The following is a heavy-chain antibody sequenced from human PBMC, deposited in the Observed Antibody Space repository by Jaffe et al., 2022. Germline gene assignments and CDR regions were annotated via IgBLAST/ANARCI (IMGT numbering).Heavy chain of an antibody. CDR1: GFTFSSYW. CDR3: ARDPYYDILTGEGGFDY. Sequence: EVQLVESGGGLVQPGGSLRLSCAASGFTFSSYWMSWVRQAPGKGLEWVANIKQDGSEKYYVDSVKGRFTISRDNAKNSLYLQMNSLRAEDTAVYYCARDPYYDILTGEGGFDYWGQGTLVTVSS. V-gene: IGHV3-7*05. CDR2: IKQDGSEK. D-gene: IGHD3-9*01. J-gene: IGHJ4*02.